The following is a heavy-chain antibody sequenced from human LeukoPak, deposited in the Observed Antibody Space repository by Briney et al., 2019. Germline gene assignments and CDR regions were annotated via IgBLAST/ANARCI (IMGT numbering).Heavy chain of an antibody. CDR2: ISSRSGYI. Sequence: GGSLRLSCAASGFTFNTYTMNWVRQAPGKGLEWLEWVSSISSRSGYIYYADSVKGRFTISRDSAKNSLYLQMNSLRAEDTAFYYCAKDFLGSPTVTTKFESWGQGTLVTVSS. D-gene: IGHD4-17*01. J-gene: IGHJ4*02. CDR3: AKDFLGSPTVTTKFES. CDR1: GFTFNTYT. V-gene: IGHV3-21*04.